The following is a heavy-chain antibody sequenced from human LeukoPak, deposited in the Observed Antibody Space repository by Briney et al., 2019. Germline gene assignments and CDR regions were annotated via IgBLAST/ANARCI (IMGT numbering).Heavy chain of an antibody. Sequence: TTSETLSLACTVSGGSISSYSWSWIRQPPGKGPEWIGYIYYSGSTNYNPSLKSRVTISIDTSKNQFSLKLSYVTAADTAVYYCAKTISRMHPPDYWGQGTLVTVSS. D-gene: IGHD1-14*01. CDR1: GGSISSYS. V-gene: IGHV4-59*01. J-gene: IGHJ4*02. CDR3: AKTISRMHPPDY. CDR2: IYYSGST.